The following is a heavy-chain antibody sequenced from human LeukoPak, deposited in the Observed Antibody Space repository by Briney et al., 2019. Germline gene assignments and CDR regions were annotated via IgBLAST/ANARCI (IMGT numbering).Heavy chain of an antibody. CDR1: GFTFDDYA. CDR2: ISWNSGSI. CDR3: AKGPRPTSYYFDY. J-gene: IGHJ4*02. D-gene: IGHD6-6*01. V-gene: IGHV3-9*01. Sequence: SGRSLRLSCAASGFTFDDYAMHWVRQAPGKGLEWVSGISWNSGSIGYADSVKGRFTISRDNAKNSLYLQMNSLRAEGTALYYCAKGPRPTSYYFDYWGQGTLVTVSS.